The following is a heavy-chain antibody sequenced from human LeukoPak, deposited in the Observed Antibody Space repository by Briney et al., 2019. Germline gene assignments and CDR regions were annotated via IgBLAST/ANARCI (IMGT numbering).Heavy chain of an antibody. V-gene: IGHV1-69*13. D-gene: IGHD6-13*01. Sequence: GASVKVSCKASGGTFSSYAISWVRQAPGQGLEWMGGIIPIFGTANYAQKFQGRVTITADESTSTAYMELSSLRSEDTAVYYCARDQAGIAAGGPTYYFDYWGQGTLVTVSS. CDR2: IIPIFGTA. CDR3: ARDQAGIAAGGPTYYFDY. J-gene: IGHJ4*02. CDR1: GGTFSSYA.